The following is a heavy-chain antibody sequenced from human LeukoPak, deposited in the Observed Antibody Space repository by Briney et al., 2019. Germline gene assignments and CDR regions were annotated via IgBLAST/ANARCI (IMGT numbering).Heavy chain of an antibody. CDR2: ITGSGGNT. D-gene: IGHD6-19*01. CDR3: AKRPGYSSGWNFDY. V-gene: IGHV3-23*01. J-gene: IGHJ4*02. Sequence: GGSLRLSCAASGFTFSSYAMSWVRQAPGKGLEWVSAITGSGGNTYYADSVKGRFTISRDNSESTLYLQMNSLRAEDTAVYYCAKRPGYSSGWNFDYWGQGTLVTVSS. CDR1: GFTFSSYA.